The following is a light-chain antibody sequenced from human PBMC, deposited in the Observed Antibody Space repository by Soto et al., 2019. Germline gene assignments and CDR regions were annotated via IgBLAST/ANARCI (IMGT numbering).Light chain of an antibody. J-gene: IGKJ1*01. CDR3: QHWNDYSWT. CDR2: KTS. CDR1: QSISIW. V-gene: IGKV1-5*03. Sequence: DIHMTQSPSTLSASVGDRVTITCRASQSISIWLAWYQQKPGKAPNLLIYKTSSLETGVPSRFSGSGYGTEFTLTISSLQPDDFATYYCQHWNDYSWTFGQGTKVEVQ.